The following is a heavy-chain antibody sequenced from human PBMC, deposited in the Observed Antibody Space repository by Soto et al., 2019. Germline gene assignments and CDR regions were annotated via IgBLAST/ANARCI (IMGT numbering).Heavy chain of an antibody. CDR1: GYTFTSYG. D-gene: IGHD3-10*01. Sequence: ASVKVSCKSSGYTFTSYGISCVRQAPGQGLEWMGWISAYNGNTNYAQKLQGRVTMTTDTSTSTAYMELRSLRSDDTAVYYCARWLLYNWFDPWGQGTLVTVSS. CDR2: ISAYNGNT. V-gene: IGHV1-18*01. J-gene: IGHJ5*02. CDR3: ARWLLYNWFDP.